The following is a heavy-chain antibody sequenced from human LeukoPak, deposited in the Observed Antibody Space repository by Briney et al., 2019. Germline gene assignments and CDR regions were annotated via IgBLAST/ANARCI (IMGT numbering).Heavy chain of an antibody. CDR3: ARALVVVVPATDYYYSYGLDV. CDR2: IHHSGST. CDR1: GGSISSSHW. D-gene: IGHD2-15*01. J-gene: IGHJ6*02. Sequence: SETLSLTCAVSGGSISSSHWWSWVRQPPGKGLEWIGEIHHSGSTNYKPSLKSRVTISVDKSKNQFSLQLSSVTAADTAVYYCARALVVVVPATDYYYSYGLDVWAKGPRSPSP. V-gene: IGHV4-4*02.